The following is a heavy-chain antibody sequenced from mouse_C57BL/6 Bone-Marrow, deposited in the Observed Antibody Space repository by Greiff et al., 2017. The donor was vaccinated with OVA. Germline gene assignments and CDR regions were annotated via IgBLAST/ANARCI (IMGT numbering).Heavy chain of an antibody. V-gene: IGHV1-50*01. D-gene: IGHD3-2*02. CDR1: GYTFTSYW. CDR3: ARGGQLRPYYFDY. J-gene: IGHJ2*01. CDR2: IDPSDSYT. Sequence: QVQLQQPGAELVKPGASVKLSCKASGYTFTSYWMQWVKQRPGQGLEWIGEIDPSDSYTNSNQKFKGKATLTVDTSSSTAYMQLSSLTSEDSAVYYGARGGQLRPYYFDYWGQGTTLTVSS.